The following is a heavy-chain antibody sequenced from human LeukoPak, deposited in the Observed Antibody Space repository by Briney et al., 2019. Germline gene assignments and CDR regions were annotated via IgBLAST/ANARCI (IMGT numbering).Heavy chain of an antibody. V-gene: IGHV3-21*01. J-gene: IGHJ4*02. Sequence: GGSLRLSCAAAGFTFSSYSMNWVRQAPGKGLEWVSSISSSSYIYYADSVKGRFTISRDNAKNSLYLQMNSLRAEDTAVYYCQVRYYGSGSYPESDYWGQGTLVTVSS. CDR1: GFTFSSYS. D-gene: IGHD3-10*01. CDR2: ISSSSYI. CDR3: QVRYYGSGSYPESDY.